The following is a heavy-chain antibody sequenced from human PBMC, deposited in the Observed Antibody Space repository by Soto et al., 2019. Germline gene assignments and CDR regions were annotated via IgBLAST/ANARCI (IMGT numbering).Heavy chain of an antibody. V-gene: IGHV1-69*12. CDR2: IIPIFGTA. J-gene: IGHJ5*02. Sequence: QVQLVQSGAEVKKPGSSVKVSCKASGGTFSSYAISWVRQAPGQGLEWMGGIIPIFGTANYAQKFQGRVTMTADESTSTANMELSSLRSEDTAVYYGARDGEMATIAWFDPWGQGTLVTVSS. CDR3: ARDGEMATIAWFDP. CDR1: GGTFSSYA. D-gene: IGHD5-12*01.